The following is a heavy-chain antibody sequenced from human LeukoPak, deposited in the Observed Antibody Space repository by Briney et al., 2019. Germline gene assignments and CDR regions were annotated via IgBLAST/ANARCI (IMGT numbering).Heavy chain of an antibody. V-gene: IGHV4-4*02. CDR3: ARDPQLGAFDI. Sequence: SETLSLTCAVSGGSFSSSNWWSWVRQPPGKGLEWIGEISHSGSTSYNPSLKSRVTISVDKSKNQFSLKLSSVTAADTAVYYCARDPQLGAFDIWGQGTMVTVSS. CDR1: GGSFSSSNW. CDR2: ISHSGST. D-gene: IGHD3-16*01. J-gene: IGHJ3*02.